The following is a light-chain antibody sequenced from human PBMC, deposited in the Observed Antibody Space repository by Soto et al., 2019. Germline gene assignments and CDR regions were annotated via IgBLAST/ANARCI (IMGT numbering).Light chain of an antibody. CDR2: GNS. CDR1: SSNIGAGYD. J-gene: IGLJ1*01. V-gene: IGLV1-40*01. Sequence: QSVLTQPPSVSGAPGQRVTISCTGSSSNIGAGYDVHWYQQPPGTAPKLLIYGNSNRPSGVPDRFSGSKSGTSASLAITGLQAEDEAGYYCQSYDSSLSALYVFGTGTKLTVL. CDR3: QSYDSSLSALYV.